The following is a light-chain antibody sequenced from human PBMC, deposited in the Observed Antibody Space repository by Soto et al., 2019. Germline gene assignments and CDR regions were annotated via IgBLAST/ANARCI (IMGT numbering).Light chain of an antibody. Sequence: QSVLTQPPSVSGAPGQRVTISCTGGSSNIGAGYDVHWYQQLPGTAPKLLIYDNFNRPSGVPDRFSGSKSGTSASLAITGLQAEDEADYYCQSYDSSLSGWVFGGGTKLTVL. CDR2: DNF. V-gene: IGLV1-40*01. CDR3: QSYDSSLSGWV. CDR1: SSNIGAGYD. J-gene: IGLJ3*02.